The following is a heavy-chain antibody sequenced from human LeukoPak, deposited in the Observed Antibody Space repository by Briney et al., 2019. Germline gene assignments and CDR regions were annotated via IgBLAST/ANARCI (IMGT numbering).Heavy chain of an antibody. CDR3: ARAHRLWSDPYYFDY. V-gene: IGHV1-2*04. D-gene: IGHD3-10*01. CDR2: INPNSGGT. Sequence: ASVNVSCTASGYTFTGYYMHWVRQAPGQGLEWMGWINPNSGGTNYAQKFQGWVTMTRDTSISTAYMELSRLRSDDTAVYYCARAHRLWSDPYYFDYWGQGTLVTVSS. J-gene: IGHJ4*02. CDR1: GYTFTGYY.